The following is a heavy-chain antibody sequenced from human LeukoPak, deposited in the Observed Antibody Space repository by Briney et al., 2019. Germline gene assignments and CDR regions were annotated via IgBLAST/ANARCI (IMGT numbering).Heavy chain of an antibody. Sequence: GGSLRLSCAASGFTFSSFAMSWVRQAPGKGLEWVSTISGSGGSTNYADSVKGRFTFSRDNSNNTLYLQMNSLRAEDTAVYYCAKDLPDYGDYIEGYWGQGTLVTVSS. CDR1: GFTFSSFA. CDR3: AKDLPDYGDYIEGY. CDR2: ISGSGGST. V-gene: IGHV3-23*01. D-gene: IGHD4-17*01. J-gene: IGHJ4*02.